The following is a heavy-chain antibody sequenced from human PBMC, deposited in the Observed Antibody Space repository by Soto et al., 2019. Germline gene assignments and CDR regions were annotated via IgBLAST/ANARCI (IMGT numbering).Heavy chain of an antibody. CDR1: GYTFTSYA. CDR3: ARAGGLGYCSGGSCLRFDY. CDR2: INAGNGNT. Sequence: QVQLVQAGAEVKKPGASVKVSCKASGYTFTSYAMHWVRQAPGQRLEWMGWINAGNGNTKYSQKFQGRVTITRDTSESTAYMELSSLRSEDTAVYYCARAGGLGYCSGGSCLRFDYWGQGTLVTVSS. J-gene: IGHJ4*02. V-gene: IGHV1-3*01. D-gene: IGHD2-15*01.